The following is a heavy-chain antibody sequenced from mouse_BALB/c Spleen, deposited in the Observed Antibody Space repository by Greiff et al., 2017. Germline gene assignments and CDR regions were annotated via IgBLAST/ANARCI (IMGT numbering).Heavy chain of an antibody. CDR2: IYPGNGDT. J-gene: IGHJ2*01. Sequence: QVQLKQPGAELVKPGASVKMSCKASGYTFTSYNMHWVKQTPGQGLEWIGAIYPGNGDTSYNQKFKGKATLTADKSSSTAYMQLSSLTSEDSAVYYCARGGLTGYYFDYWGQGTTLTVSS. D-gene: IGHD4-1*01. CDR1: GYTFTSYN. V-gene: IGHV1-12*01. CDR3: ARGGLTGYYFDY.